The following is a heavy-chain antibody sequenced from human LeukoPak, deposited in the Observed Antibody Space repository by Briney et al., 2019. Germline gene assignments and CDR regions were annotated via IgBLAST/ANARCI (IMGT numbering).Heavy chain of an antibody. Sequence: AGGSLRLSCAVSGFTFSNEWMHWVRQAPGKGLLWVSRISGDGTTTNYADSVKGRFTISRDNAKNMLYLQMDSLRAEDTAVYYCAGTWSFDYWGKGTLVTVSS. CDR3: AGTWSFDY. J-gene: IGHJ4*02. V-gene: IGHV3-74*01. CDR2: ISGDGTTT. CDR1: GFTFSNEW. D-gene: IGHD2-15*01.